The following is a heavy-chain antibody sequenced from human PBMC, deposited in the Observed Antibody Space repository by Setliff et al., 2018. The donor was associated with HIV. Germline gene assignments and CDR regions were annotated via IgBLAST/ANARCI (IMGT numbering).Heavy chain of an antibody. CDR1: GGSISSLNW. Sequence: SETLSLTCAVSGGSISSLNWWSWVRQPPGKGLEWIGEIYHSGRTSYNPSLKSRASISVDKSKNQFSLKLSSVTAADTAVYYCASGSHYYGSGSSYDYWGQGTLVTVPQ. CDR2: IYHSGRT. D-gene: IGHD3-10*01. J-gene: IGHJ4*02. V-gene: IGHV4-4*02. CDR3: ASGSHYYGSGSSYDY.